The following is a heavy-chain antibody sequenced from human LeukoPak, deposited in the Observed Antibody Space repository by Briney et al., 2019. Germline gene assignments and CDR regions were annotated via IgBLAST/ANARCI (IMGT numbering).Heavy chain of an antibody. J-gene: IGHJ4*02. CDR3: ARESRGYSYGAYFDY. D-gene: IGHD5-18*01. Sequence: SETLSLTCTVSGGSISSYYWSWIRQPPGKGLEWIGYIYYSGSTNYNPSLKSRVTISVDTSKNQFSLKLSSVTAADTAVYYCARESRGYSYGAYFDYWGQGILVTVSS. CDR2: IYYSGST. CDR1: GGSISSYY. V-gene: IGHV4-59*01.